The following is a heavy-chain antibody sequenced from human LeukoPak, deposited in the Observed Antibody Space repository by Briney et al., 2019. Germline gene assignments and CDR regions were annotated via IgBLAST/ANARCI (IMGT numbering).Heavy chain of an antibody. CDR3: VRDPSYGSSWYYYMDV. Sequence: GGSLRLSCGASGFTFTSYAMSWIRQAPGKGLEWVSAISGGGENTYYGDSVKGRFTISRDNSKNSLYLQMDSLRVEDTAVYYCVRDPSYGSSWYYYMDVWGKGTTVTVSS. J-gene: IGHJ6*03. CDR1: GFTFTSYA. CDR2: ISGGGENT. V-gene: IGHV3-23*01. D-gene: IGHD6-13*01.